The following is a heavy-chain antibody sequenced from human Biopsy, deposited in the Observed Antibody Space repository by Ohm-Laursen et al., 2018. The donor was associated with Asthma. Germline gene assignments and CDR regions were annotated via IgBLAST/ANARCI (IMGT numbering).Heavy chain of an antibody. Sequence: GTLPLTCGVYGGSISSFYWSWIRQSPEKGLEWMGYVYWTGSTNYNPSLKSRVTMSVDTSKNRIFLELTSVTAADTAIYYCVRAVRNEQWLDPFDYWGQGKPVTVSS. V-gene: IGHV4-59*01. CDR3: VRAVRNEQWLDPFDY. CDR2: VYWTGST. CDR1: GGSISSFY. J-gene: IGHJ4*02. D-gene: IGHD6-19*01.